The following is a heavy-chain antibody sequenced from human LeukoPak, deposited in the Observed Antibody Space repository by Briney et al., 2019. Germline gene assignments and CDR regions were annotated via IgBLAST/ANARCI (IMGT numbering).Heavy chain of an antibody. D-gene: IGHD3-10*01. J-gene: IGHJ4*02. V-gene: IGHV3-30*02. CDR2: IRYDGSNK. CDR3: AKDVVYGSWGYYFDY. CDR1: GFTFSSYG. Sequence: PGGTLRLSCAASGFTFSSYGMHWVRQAPGKGLEWVAFIRYDGSNKYYADSVKGRFTISRDNSKNTLYLQMNSLRAEDTAVYYCAKDVVYGSWGYYFDYWGQGTLVTVSS.